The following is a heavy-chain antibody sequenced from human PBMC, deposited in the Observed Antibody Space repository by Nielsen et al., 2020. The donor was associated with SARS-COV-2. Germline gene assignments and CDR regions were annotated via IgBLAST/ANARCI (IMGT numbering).Heavy chain of an antibody. D-gene: IGHD3-3*01. CDR3: AREWSTIFGVAHIDY. Sequence: SETLSLTCSVSGGSISSGGYYWSWIRQHPGKGLEWIGYIYYSGSTYYNPSLKSRVTITVDTSKNQSSLKLSSVTAADTAVYYCAREWSTIFGVAHIDYWGQGTLVTVSS. CDR2: IYYSGST. V-gene: IGHV4-31*03. CDR1: GGSISSGGYY. J-gene: IGHJ4*02.